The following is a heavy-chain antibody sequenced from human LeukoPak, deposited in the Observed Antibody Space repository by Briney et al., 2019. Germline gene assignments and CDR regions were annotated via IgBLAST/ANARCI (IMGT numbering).Heavy chain of an antibody. J-gene: IGHJ4*02. D-gene: IGHD4-17*01. Sequence: PGGSLRLYCAASGFTFTKCAMSWVRQAPGKGLEWVSAISGSGGSTYYADSVKGRFAISRDNSKNTLYLQMNSLRAEDTAVYYCAKGDYGDFVPFDYWGQGTLVTVSS. CDR1: GFTFTKCA. CDR2: ISGSGGST. V-gene: IGHV3-23*01. CDR3: AKGDYGDFVPFDY.